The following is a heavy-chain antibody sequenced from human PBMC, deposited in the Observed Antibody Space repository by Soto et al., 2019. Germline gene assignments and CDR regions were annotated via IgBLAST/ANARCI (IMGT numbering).Heavy chain of an antibody. CDR3: AKDSGLLPLGMDV. CDR1: GFTFGSYA. Sequence: EVQLVESGGGLVQPGGSLRLSCAVSGFTFGSYAMSWVRQAPGKGLEWVSAISGSGGSTYYADSVKGRFTISRDNSKNTLYLQMNSLRAEDTAVYYCAKDSGLLPLGMDVWGQGTTVTVSS. J-gene: IGHJ6*02. CDR2: ISGSGGST. D-gene: IGHD2-15*01. V-gene: IGHV3-23*04.